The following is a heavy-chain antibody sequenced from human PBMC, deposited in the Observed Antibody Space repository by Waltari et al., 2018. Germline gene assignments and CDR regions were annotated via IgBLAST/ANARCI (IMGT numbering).Heavy chain of an antibody. CDR1: GGPVTSNLHC. CDR3: ATYIGASVGTAAFDV. D-gene: IGHD5-12*01. J-gene: IGHJ3*01. CDR2: ISYTGAT. V-gene: IGHV4-39*01. Sequence: QLQLKESGPGRVKPSEPLALPSSVSGGPVTSNLHCWGWLRQPPGQGLEWIGTISYTGATYSSPSLKSRVTISRDTSKNQLSLTLGSVTAADTALYYCATYIGASVGTAAFDVWGQGTMVTVSS.